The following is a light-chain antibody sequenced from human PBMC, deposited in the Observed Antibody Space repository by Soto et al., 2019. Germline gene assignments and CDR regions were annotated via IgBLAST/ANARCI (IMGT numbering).Light chain of an antibody. CDR2: GAS. CDR1: QSVAGN. J-gene: IGKJ4*01. Sequence: EIVMTQSPATLSVSPGERATLSCRASQSVAGNLAWYQQRPGQAPRLLMYGASTRATGIPARVSGSGSGTEFTLTISSLQSEEFGVYYCQQYNNWPLTFGGGTKVEIK. CDR3: QQYNNWPLT. V-gene: IGKV3-15*01.